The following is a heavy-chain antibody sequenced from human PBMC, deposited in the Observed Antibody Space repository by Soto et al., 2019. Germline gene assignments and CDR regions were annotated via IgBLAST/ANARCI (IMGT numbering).Heavy chain of an antibody. CDR3: ARECEDLTSNFDY. CDR2: ISSTTNYI. Sequence: GGSLRLSFAASGFTFTRYSMNWIRQAPGKGLEWVSSISSTTNYIYYGDSMKGRFTISRDNAKNSLYLEMNSLRAEDTAVYYCARECEDLTSNFDYWGQGTLVTVSS. V-gene: IGHV3-21*06. CDR1: GFTFTRYS. J-gene: IGHJ4*02.